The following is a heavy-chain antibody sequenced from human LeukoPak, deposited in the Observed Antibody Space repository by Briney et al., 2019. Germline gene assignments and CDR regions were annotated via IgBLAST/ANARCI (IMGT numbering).Heavy chain of an antibody. V-gene: IGHV4-34*01. CDR2: INHSGST. CDR1: GGSFSGYY. J-gene: IGHJ4*02. Sequence: PSETLSLTCAVYGGSFSGYYWSWIRQPPGKGLEWIGEINHSGSTNYNPSLKSRVTISVDTSKNQFSLKLSSVTAADTAVYYCARLSYDFWSGYYTVPGPKFDYWGQGTLVTVSS. D-gene: IGHD3-3*01. CDR3: ARLSYDFWSGYYTVPGPKFDY.